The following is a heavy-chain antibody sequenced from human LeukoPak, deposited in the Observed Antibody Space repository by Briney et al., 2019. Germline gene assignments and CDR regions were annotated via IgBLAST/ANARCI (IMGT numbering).Heavy chain of an antibody. Sequence: GGSLRLSCAASGFTFSSYSMNWVRQAPGKGLEWVSSISSSSSYIYYADSVKGRFTISRDNSKNTLYLQMNSLRAEDTAVYYCAKAGYSYDHWGQGTLVTVSS. V-gene: IGHV3-21*04. CDR1: GFTFSSYS. CDR2: ISSSSSYI. J-gene: IGHJ4*02. CDR3: AKAGYSYDH. D-gene: IGHD5-18*01.